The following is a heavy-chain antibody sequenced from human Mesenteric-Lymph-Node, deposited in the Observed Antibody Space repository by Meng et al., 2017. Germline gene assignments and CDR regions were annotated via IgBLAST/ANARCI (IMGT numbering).Heavy chain of an antibody. CDR2: IYHSGRT. CDR3: AREALYGDYIPDY. J-gene: IGHJ4*02. D-gene: IGHD4-17*01. CDR1: GYSIRSDNY. V-gene: IGHV4-38-2*02. Sequence: SETRSLTCSVSGYSIRSDNYWSWIRQPPGKGLEWIATIYHSGRTYYNPSLKSRVTRSVDTSKNQFSLNLSFVSVAATAVYYCAREALYGDYIPDYWGQGMLVTVSS.